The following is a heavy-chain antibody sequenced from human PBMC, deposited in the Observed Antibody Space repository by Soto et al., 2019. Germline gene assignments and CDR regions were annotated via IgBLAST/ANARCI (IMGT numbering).Heavy chain of an antibody. V-gene: IGHV4-39*01. CDR3: ARQGRNTKIVLVKHYAADF. CDR2: IYYDGTT. D-gene: IGHD3-22*01. Sequence: TGTVSIGSIRITSYYWACIRQPPWKGLEWIGAIYYDGTTYYTESLKSRVSISVDTSKNQFSLKVNSVTAADTAVYFCARQGRNTKIVLVKHYAADFWGQGTAVTVSS. J-gene: IGHJ6*02. CDR1: IGSIRITSYY.